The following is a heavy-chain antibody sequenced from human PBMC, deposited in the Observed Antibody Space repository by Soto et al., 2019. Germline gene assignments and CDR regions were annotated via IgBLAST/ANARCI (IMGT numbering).Heavy chain of an antibody. CDR3: ARGRVNYDILTGYSTYYFDY. CDR1: GGSISSGGYS. Sequence: KTSETLSLTCGVSGGSISSGGYSWSWIRQPPGKGLEWIGYIYHSGSTYYNPSLKSRVTISVDRSKNQFSLKLSSVTAADTAVYYCARGRVNYDILTGYSTYYFDYWGQGTLVTVYS. CDR2: IYHSGST. D-gene: IGHD3-9*01. V-gene: IGHV4-30-2*01. J-gene: IGHJ4*02.